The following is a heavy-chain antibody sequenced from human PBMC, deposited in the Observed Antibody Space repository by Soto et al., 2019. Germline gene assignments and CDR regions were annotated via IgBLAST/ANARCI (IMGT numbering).Heavy chain of an antibody. J-gene: IGHJ3*02. CDR1: GGSISSGGYY. D-gene: IGHD3-16*02. V-gene: IGHV4-31*03. Sequence: SEALSLTSNVSGGSISSGGYYRSWIRQNPGKGVEWVGYIYYRGSTDYNPTLKSRVTISVNTAKNQLSLELRSVTAADMAVYGCSRYRMSPKRDYAFDIWGQGTMVTV. CDR2: IYYRGST. CDR3: SRYRMSPKRDYAFDI.